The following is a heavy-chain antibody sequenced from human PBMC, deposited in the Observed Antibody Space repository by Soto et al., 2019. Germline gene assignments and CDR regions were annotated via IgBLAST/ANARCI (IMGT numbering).Heavy chain of an antibody. J-gene: IGHJ3*02. CDR1: GFTVSNNY. V-gene: IGHV3-53*01. D-gene: IGHD3-9*01. CDR3: ARGWGDAFDWLHDAFDI. Sequence: GSLRLSCAASGFTVSNNYMSWVRQAPGQGLEWVSVIYSGGSTYYADSVKGRFTISRDNSKNTLYLQMNSLRAEDTAVYYCARGWGDAFDWLHDAFDIWGQGTMVTVSS. CDR2: IYSGGST.